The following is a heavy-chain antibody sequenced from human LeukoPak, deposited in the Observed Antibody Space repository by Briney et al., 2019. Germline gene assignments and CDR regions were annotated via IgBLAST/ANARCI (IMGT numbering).Heavy chain of an antibody. CDR1: GYTFTGYY. J-gene: IGHJ5*02. D-gene: IGHD3-22*01. V-gene: IGHV1-2*02. CDR3: ARGTPRYSSGYHNWFDP. CDR2: INPNSGGT. Sequence: ASVKVSCKASGYTFTGYYMHWVRQAPGQGLEWMGWINPNSGGTNYAQKFQGRATMTRDTSISTAYMELSRLRSDDTAVYYYARGTPRYSSGYHNWFDPWGQGTLVTVSS.